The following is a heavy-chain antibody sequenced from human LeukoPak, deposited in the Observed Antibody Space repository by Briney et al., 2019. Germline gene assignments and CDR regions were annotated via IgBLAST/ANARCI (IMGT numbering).Heavy chain of an antibody. J-gene: IGHJ4*02. V-gene: IGHV4-34*01. CDR3: ARERWVACSGGSCYTS. CDR1: GGSFSGYY. Sequence: SETLSLTCAVYGGSFSGYYWSWIRQPPGKGLEWIGEINHSGSTNYNPSLKSRVTISVDTSKNQFSLKLSSVTAADTAVYYCARERWVACSGGSCYTSWGQGTLVTVSS. D-gene: IGHD2-15*01. CDR2: INHSGST.